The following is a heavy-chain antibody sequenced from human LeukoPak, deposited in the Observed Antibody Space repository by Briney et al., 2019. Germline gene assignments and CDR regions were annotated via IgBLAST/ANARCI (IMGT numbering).Heavy chain of an antibody. Sequence: ASVKVSCKASGYTLTGYYIHWVRQAPGQGLEWMGWINPNSGGTNYAQKFQGRVTMTRDTSISTAYMELSSLRSEDTAVYYCASLPYGDYGPYYYYGMDVWGQGTTVTVSS. J-gene: IGHJ6*02. CDR1: GYTLTGYY. D-gene: IGHD4-17*01. CDR2: INPNSGGT. CDR3: ASLPYGDYGPYYYYGMDV. V-gene: IGHV1-2*02.